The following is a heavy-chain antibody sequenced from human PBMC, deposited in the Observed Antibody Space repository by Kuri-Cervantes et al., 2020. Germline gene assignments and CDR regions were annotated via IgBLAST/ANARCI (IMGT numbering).Heavy chain of an antibody. CDR3: ARGRWQQLVPPFGY. V-gene: IGHV3-7*01. J-gene: IGHJ4*02. D-gene: IGHD6-13*01. CDR1: GFTFSSHW. CDR2: IKEDGSDI. Sequence: GESLKISCAASGFTFSSHWMSWVRQAPGKGLEWVARIKEDGSDIWYVDSVKGRFTISRDNVKNSLYLQVSSLRAEDTAVYYCARGRWQQLVPPFGYWGQGTLVTVSS.